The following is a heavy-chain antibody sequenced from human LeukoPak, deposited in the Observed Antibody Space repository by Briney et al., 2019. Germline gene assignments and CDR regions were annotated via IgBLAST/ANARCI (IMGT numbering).Heavy chain of an antibody. J-gene: IGHJ6*03. D-gene: IGHD6-19*01. Sequence: GGSLRLSCAAPGFTFSSYGMHWVRQAPGKGLEWVAFIRYDGSNKYYADSVKGRFTISRDNSKNTLYLQMNSLRAEDAAVYYCARGPYSSGWFSGKYYMDVWGKGTTVTVSS. V-gene: IGHV3-30*02. CDR1: GFTFSSYG. CDR2: IRYDGSNK. CDR3: ARGPYSSGWFSGKYYMDV.